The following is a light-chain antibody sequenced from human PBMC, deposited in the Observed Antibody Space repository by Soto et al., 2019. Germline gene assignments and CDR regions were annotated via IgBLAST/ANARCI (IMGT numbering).Light chain of an antibody. CDR1: QSISSW. Sequence: DIQMTQSPSTLSAAVGDRFTITCRASQSISSWLVWYQQKPGKAPKLLIYKASSLESGVPSRFSGSGSGTEFTLTIRSLQPDDFATYYCQQYNSYSQTFGQGTTGDIK. CDR2: KAS. CDR3: QQYNSYSQT. J-gene: IGKJ1*01. V-gene: IGKV1-5*03.